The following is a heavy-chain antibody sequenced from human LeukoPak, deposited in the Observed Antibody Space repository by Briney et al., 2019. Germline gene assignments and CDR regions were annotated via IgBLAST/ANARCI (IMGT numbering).Heavy chain of an antibody. CDR3: TRLIAGSPGDY. D-gene: IGHD1-26*01. J-gene: IGHJ4*02. Sequence: SETLSLTCAVYGGSFSDYYWSWIRQPPGKGLEWIGEINDNRRTNYNPSLKSRVTISLDTSKNQFSLNLSSVTAADTAVYFCTRLIAGSPGDYWGQGTLVTVSS. CDR1: GGSFSDYY. CDR2: INDNRRT. V-gene: IGHV4-34*01.